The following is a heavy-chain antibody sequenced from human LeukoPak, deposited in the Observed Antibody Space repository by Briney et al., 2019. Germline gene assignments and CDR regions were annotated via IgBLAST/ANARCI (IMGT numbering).Heavy chain of an antibody. CDR3: AMGSSGWGHFDY. CDR2: IYYSGST. D-gene: IGHD6-19*01. CDR1: GGSIISYY. J-gene: IGHJ4*02. Sequence: SETLSLTCTVSGGSIISYYWSWIRQPPGKGLEWIGYIYYSGSTNYNPSLKSRVTISVDTSKNQFSLKLSSVTAADTAVYYCAMGSSGWGHFDYWGQGTLVTVSS. V-gene: IGHV4-59*01.